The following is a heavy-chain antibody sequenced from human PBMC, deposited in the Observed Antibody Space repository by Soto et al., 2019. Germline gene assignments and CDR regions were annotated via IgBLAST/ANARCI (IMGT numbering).Heavy chain of an antibody. J-gene: IGHJ4*02. D-gene: IGHD1-1*01. V-gene: IGHV3-23*01. CDR1: GFPFRSYS. CDR2: ISDSSSST. CDR3: AKRVYNNYYDY. Sequence: PGGSLGLSFSASGFPFRSYSVSWVRQAPGKGLEWVSTISDSSSSTYYADSVKGRFSISRDNSKSTLYLQMNSLRAEDTAVYYCAKRVYNNYYDYWGQGTLVTVSS.